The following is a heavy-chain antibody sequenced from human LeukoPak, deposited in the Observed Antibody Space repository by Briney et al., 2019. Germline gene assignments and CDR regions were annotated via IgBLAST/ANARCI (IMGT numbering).Heavy chain of an antibody. J-gene: IGHJ4*02. D-gene: IGHD1-7*01. CDR1: GFTFSDYY. CDR3: ARANDWNYKLRYFFDY. CDR2: ISSSGNTI. V-gene: IGHV3-11*04. Sequence: GGSLRLSCAASGFTFSDYYMSWIRQAPAKGLEWVSYISSSGNTIYYADSVKGRFTISRDNAKKSLYLQINSLRAEDTAVYYCARANDWNYKLRYFFDYWGQGTLVTVSS.